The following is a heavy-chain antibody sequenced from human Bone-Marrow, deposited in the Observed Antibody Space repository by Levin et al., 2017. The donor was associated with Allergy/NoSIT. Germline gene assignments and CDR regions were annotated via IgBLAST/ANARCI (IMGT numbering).Heavy chain of an antibody. J-gene: IGHJ6*02. CDR1: GFTFSSSD. CDR3: ARDLAGLARIGSTDA. Sequence: GGSLRLSCAASGFTFSSSDMNWVRQARGKGLEWVSYISRTSSHIYYADSVKGRFTISRDNAKNSLYLHMNSLTAEDTAVYYCARDLAGLARIGSTDAWGQGTTVTVSS. CDR2: ISRTSSHI. V-gene: IGHV3-21*01. D-gene: IGHD2-15*01.